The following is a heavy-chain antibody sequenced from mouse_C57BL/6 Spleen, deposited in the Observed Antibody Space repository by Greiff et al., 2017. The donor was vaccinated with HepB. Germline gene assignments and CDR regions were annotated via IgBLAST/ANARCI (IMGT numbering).Heavy chain of an antibody. CDR1: GYSFTGYY. CDR3: ASADYGSSPYAMDY. V-gene: IGHV1-42*01. D-gene: IGHD1-1*01. J-gene: IGHJ4*01. CDR2: INPSTGGT. Sequence: VQLQQSGPELVKPGASVKISCKASGYSFTGYYMNWVKQSPEKSLEWIGEINPSTGGTTYNQKFKAKATLTVDKSSSTAYMQLKSLTSEDSAVYYCASADYGSSPYAMDYWGQGTSVTVSS.